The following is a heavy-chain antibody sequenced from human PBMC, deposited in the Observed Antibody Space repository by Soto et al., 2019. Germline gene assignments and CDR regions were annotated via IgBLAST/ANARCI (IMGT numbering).Heavy chain of an antibody. CDR3: ALHGRRGLSYFYYMDV. D-gene: IGHD3-10*01. Sequence: GESLKISCETSGYSFDTTWIAWVRQMPGKGPEWMGNVYPADSDARYSPSLQGQVIISVDKSIRTAYLQWSSLKASDTAIYYCALHGRRGLSYFYYMDVWGKGTKVTVSS. V-gene: IGHV5-51*01. CDR1: GYSFDTTW. CDR2: VYPADSDA. J-gene: IGHJ6*03.